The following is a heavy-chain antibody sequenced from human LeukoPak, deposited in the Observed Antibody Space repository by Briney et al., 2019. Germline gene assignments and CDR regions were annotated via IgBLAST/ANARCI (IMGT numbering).Heavy chain of an antibody. D-gene: IGHD3-3*01. J-gene: IGHJ4*02. CDR1: GFTFSDYA. Sequence: PGGSLRLSCAASGFTFSDYAMTWVRQAPGKGLEWVSSISSSAGSTYYADSVKGRFTISRDNSKNTLYLQMNSLRAEDTAVYSCANLPLRFSLDYWGQGTLVTVSS. V-gene: IGHV3-23*01. CDR2: ISSSAGST. CDR3: ANLPLRFSLDY.